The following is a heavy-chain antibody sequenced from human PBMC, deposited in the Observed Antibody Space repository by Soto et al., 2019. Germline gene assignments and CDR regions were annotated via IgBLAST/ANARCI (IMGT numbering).Heavy chain of an antibody. CDR2: TNPNSGNT. J-gene: IGHJ6*02. CDR3: ARGSALGYCISTSCYDYYYYGMDV. CDR1: GYTFTSYD. Sequence: ASVKVSCKASGYTFTSYDINWVRQATGQGLEWMGWTNPNSGNTGYAQKFQGRVTMTRNTSISTAYMELSSLRSEDTAVYYCARGSALGYCISTSCYDYYYYGMDVWGQGTTVTVSS. V-gene: IGHV1-8*01. D-gene: IGHD2-2*01.